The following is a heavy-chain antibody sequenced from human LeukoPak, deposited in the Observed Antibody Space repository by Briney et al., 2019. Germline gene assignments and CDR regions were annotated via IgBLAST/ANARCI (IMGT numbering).Heavy chain of an antibody. CDR1: GFTFSSYW. Sequence: GGSLRLSCAASGFTFSSYWMNWVRQAPGKGLVWVSRIASDGSSTTYADSVKGRFSISRDNAKNTLYLQMNSLRVEDTAVYYCAKVKYVRILDWFDPWGQGTLVTVSS. CDR2: IASDGSST. D-gene: IGHD3-3*01. CDR3: AKVKYVRILDWFDP. J-gene: IGHJ5*02. V-gene: IGHV3-74*01.